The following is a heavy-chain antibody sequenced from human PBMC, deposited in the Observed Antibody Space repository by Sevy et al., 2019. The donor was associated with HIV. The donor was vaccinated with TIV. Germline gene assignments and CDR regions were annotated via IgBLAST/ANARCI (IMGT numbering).Heavy chain of an antibody. CDR3: ARDRRYCSGGSCYSRGAFDI. J-gene: IGHJ3*02. Sequence: SETLSLTCTVSGGSISSYYWSWIRQPPGKGLEWIGYIYYSGSTNYNPSLKSRVTISVDTSKNQFSLKLSSVTAADTAVYYCARDRRYCSGGSCYSRGAFDIWGQGTMVTVSS. CDR2: IYYSGST. V-gene: IGHV4-59*01. D-gene: IGHD2-15*01. CDR1: GGSISSYY.